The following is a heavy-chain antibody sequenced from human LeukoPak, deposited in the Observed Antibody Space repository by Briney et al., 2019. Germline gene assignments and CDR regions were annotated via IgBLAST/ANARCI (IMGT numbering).Heavy chain of an antibody. J-gene: IGHJ4*02. CDR1: GYNFTSYW. D-gene: IGHD3-10*01. Sequence: GGSLKISCKGSGYNFTSYWIGWVRQMPGKGLEWMGIIYPGDSDTRYSPSFQGQVTISADKSISTAYLQWSSLKASDTAMYYCARNYYGSGSYVGVDYWGQGTLVTVSS. CDR2: IYPGDSDT. CDR3: ARNYYGSGSYVGVDY. V-gene: IGHV5-51*01.